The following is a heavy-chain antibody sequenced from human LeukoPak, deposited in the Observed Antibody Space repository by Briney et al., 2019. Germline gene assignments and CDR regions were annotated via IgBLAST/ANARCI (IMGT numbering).Heavy chain of an antibody. J-gene: IGHJ6*03. CDR1: GFTFSSYA. Sequence: GESLKISCAASGFTFSSYAMSWVRQAPGKGLEWVSAISGSGGNTYYADSVKGRFTFSRDNSKNTLYLQMNSLRAEDTAVYYCAKDLEGYHAYMDVWGKGTTVTVSS. CDR3: AKDLEGYHAYMDV. D-gene: IGHD5-18*01. CDR2: ISGSGGNT. V-gene: IGHV3-23*01.